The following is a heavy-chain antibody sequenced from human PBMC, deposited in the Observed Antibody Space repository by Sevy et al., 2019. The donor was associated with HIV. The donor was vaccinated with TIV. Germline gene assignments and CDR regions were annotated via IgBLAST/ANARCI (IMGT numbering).Heavy chain of an antibody. CDR1: GGSLNNYF. J-gene: IGHJ4*02. CDR2: MYSSGST. Sequence: SETLSLTCTVSGGSLNNYFWSWLRQPPGKGLEWIGYMYSSGSTNYNPSLKSRVTISVDTSKNQFSLKVRSVTAADTAVYYCARESIGATGDFDYWGQGTLVIVSS. D-gene: IGHD1-1*01. CDR3: ARESIGATGDFDY. V-gene: IGHV4-59*01.